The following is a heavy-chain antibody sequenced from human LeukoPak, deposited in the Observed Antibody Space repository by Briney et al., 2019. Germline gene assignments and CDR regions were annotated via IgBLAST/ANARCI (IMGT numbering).Heavy chain of an antibody. CDR3: ARSLLWFGDTTNFDY. Sequence: WETLSLTCTVSGGSISSYYWSWIRQPPGKGLEWIGYIYYSGSTNYNPSLKSRVTISLDTSKNQFSLNLSSVTAADTAVYYCARSLLWFGDTTNFDYWGQGTLVTVSS. V-gene: IGHV4-59*01. CDR2: IYYSGST. D-gene: IGHD3-10*01. CDR1: GGSISSYY. J-gene: IGHJ4*02.